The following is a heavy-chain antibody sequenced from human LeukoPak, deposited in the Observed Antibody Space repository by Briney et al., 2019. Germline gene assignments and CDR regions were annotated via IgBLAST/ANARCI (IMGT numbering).Heavy chain of an antibody. Sequence: SVKVSCKASGGTFSSYAISWVRQAPGQGLEWMGGIIPIFGTANYAQKFQSRVTITADESTSTAYMELSSLRSEDTAVYYCAAGAGYYDSSGYSAYYYYYGMDVWGQGTTVTVSS. J-gene: IGHJ6*02. D-gene: IGHD3-22*01. CDR1: GGTFSSYA. CDR3: AAGAGYYDSSGYSAYYYYYGMDV. CDR2: IIPIFGTA. V-gene: IGHV1-69*13.